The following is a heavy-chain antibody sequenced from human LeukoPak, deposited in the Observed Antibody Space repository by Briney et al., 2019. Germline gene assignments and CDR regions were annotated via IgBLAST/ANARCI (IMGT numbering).Heavy chain of an antibody. CDR3: ARGRLTTGGWFDP. CDR1: GDSAASGGYY. J-gene: IGHJ5*02. D-gene: IGHD3-9*01. CDR2: IYYSVST. Sequence: SETLSLTCTVSGDSAASGGYYWNWIRQPPGKGLEWIGYIYYSVSTNYNLSLKSRVTISVDTSENQFSLKLTSVTAADTAVYYCARGRLTTGGWFDPWGQGTLVTVSS. V-gene: IGHV4-61*08.